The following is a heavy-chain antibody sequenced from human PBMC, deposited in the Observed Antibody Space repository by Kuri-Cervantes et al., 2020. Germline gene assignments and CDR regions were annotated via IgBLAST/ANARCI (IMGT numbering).Heavy chain of an antibody. V-gene: IGHV4-4*02. J-gene: IGHJ5*02. D-gene: IGHD6-13*01. CDR3: ARRAAGDRWFDP. CDR1: GFSLSSTGM. Sequence: SGPTLVKPTQTLTLTCTFSGFSLSSTGMCVSWIRQPPGKGLEWIGEIFHSGSTNQNPSLKSRVTISVGKSKNQFSLKLSSVTAADTAVYYCARRAAGDRWFDPWGQGALVTVSS. CDR2: IFHSGST.